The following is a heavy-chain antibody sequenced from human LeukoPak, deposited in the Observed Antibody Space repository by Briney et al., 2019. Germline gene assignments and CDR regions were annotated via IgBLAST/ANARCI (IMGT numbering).Heavy chain of an antibody. D-gene: IGHD3-22*01. CDR1: GFTFSSYW. Sequence: GGSLRLSCAASGFTFSSYWMHWVRQAPGKGLVWVSRIKIDGSSTIYADSVKGRFTASRDNAKNTLYLQMNSLRAEDTAVYYCARGNDRYYYDSSGYYNYWGQGTLVTVSS. CDR2: IKIDGSST. J-gene: IGHJ4*02. CDR3: ARGNDRYYYDSSGYYNY. V-gene: IGHV3-74*01.